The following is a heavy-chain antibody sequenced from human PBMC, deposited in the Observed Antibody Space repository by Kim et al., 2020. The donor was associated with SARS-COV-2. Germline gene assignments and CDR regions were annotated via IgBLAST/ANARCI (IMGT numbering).Heavy chain of an antibody. V-gene: IGHV4-39*07. CDR2: IYYSGST. J-gene: IGHJ5*02. D-gene: IGHD4-17*01. CDR1: GGSISSSSYY. Sequence: SETLSLTCTVSGGSISSSSYYWGWIRQPPGKGLEWIGSIYYSGSTYYNPSLKSRVTISVDTSKNQFSLKLSSVTAADTAVYYCARSLSVTTPGGWDWFDPWGQGTLVTVSS. CDR3: ARSLSVTTPGGWDWFDP.